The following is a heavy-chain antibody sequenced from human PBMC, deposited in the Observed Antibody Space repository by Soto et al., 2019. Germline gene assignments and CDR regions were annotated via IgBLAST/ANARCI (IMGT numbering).Heavy chain of an antibody. CDR2: IYYSGST. D-gene: IGHD3-10*01. V-gene: IGHV4-39*01. CDR3: ARHQVGWFGELFPIFDY. J-gene: IGHJ4*02. Sequence: SETLSLTCTVSGGSISSSSYYWGWIRQPPGKGLEWIGSIYYSGSTYYNPSLKSRVTISVDTSKNQFSLKLSSVTAADTAVYYCARHQVGWFGELFPIFDYWGQGTLVTVSS. CDR1: GGSISSSSYY.